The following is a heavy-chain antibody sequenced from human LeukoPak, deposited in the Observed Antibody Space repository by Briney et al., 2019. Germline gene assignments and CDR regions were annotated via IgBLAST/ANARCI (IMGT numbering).Heavy chain of an antibody. CDR2: ISSSSSYI. Sequence: GGSLRLSCAASGFTFSSYSMNWVRQAPGKGLEWVSSISSSSSYIYYADSVKGRFTISRDNAKNSLYLQMNSLRAEDTAVYYCARENDRDYYDSSGYYLDYWGQGTLVTVSS. V-gene: IGHV3-21*01. D-gene: IGHD3-22*01. CDR3: ARENDRDYYDSSGYYLDY. J-gene: IGHJ4*02. CDR1: GFTFSSYS.